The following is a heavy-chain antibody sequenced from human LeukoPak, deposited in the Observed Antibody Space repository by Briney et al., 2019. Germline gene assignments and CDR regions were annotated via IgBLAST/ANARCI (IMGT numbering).Heavy chain of an antibody. J-gene: IGHJ4*02. CDR3: ARVFCSSTSCYNPDY. CDR2: ISAYNGNT. Sequence: ASVKVSCKASGYTFTSYGISWVRQAPGQGLEWMGWISAYNGNTNYAQKLQGRVTMTTDTSTSAAYMELRSLRSDDTAVYYCARVFCSSTSCYNPDYWGQGTLVTVSS. CDR1: GYTFTSYG. D-gene: IGHD2-2*02. V-gene: IGHV1-18*01.